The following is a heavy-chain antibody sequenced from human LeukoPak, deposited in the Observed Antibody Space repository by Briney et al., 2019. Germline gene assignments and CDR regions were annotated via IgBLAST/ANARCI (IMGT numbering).Heavy chain of an antibody. D-gene: IGHD3-22*01. CDR2: IIPIFGTA. CDR1: GGTLSSYA. CDR3: ARSHYYDSSGYYESLDAFDI. Sequence: PSENVSCKASGGTLSSYAISWVRQAPGQGLEWMGGIIPIFGTANYAQKSQGRVTITADKSTSTAYMELSSLRSEDTAVYYCARSHYYDSSGYYESLDAFDIWGQGTMVTVSS. J-gene: IGHJ3*02. V-gene: IGHV1-69*06.